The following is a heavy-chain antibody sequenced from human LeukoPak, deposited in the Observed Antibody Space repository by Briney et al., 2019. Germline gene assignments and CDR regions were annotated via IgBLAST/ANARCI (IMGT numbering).Heavy chain of an antibody. CDR1: GGSIKSGGYY. J-gene: IGHJ3*02. CDR2: IYYLGST. D-gene: IGHD5-18*01. CDR3: ARKPSNTAAFDI. V-gene: IGHV4-31*03. Sequence: PSETLSLTCTVSGGSIKSGGYYWSWVRQHPGKGLEWIGYIYYLGSTSYNPSLKSRVTISVDTSKNQSSLRLSSVTAADTAVYYCARKPSNTAAFDIWGQGTMVTVSS.